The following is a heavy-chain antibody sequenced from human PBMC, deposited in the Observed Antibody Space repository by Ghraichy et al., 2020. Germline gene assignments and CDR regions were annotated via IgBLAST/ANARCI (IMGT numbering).Heavy chain of an antibody. Sequence: GGSLRLSCAASGFTFSDYYMSWIRQAPGKGLEWVSYIRNSGSTIYYADSVKGRFTISRDNAKKSLYLQMNSLRAEDTAVYYCARGRGQQLVRYYFDYWGQGTLVTVSS. V-gene: IGHV3-11*01. CDR1: GFTFSDYY. J-gene: IGHJ4*02. D-gene: IGHD6-13*01. CDR3: ARGRGQQLVRYYFDY. CDR2: IRNSGSTI.